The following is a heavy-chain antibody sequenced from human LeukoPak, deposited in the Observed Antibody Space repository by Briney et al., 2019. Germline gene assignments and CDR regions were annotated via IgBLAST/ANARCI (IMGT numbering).Heavy chain of an antibody. D-gene: IGHD1-14*01. J-gene: IGHJ4*02. CDR2: INHSGST. V-gene: IGHV4-34*01. Sequence: PSETLSLTCAVYGVSFSGYYWSWIRQPPGKGLEWIGEINHSGSTNYNPSLKSRVTISVDTSKNQFSLKLSSVTAADTAVYYCARDFTGLDYWGQGTLVTVSS. CDR3: ARDFTGLDY. CDR1: GVSFSGYY.